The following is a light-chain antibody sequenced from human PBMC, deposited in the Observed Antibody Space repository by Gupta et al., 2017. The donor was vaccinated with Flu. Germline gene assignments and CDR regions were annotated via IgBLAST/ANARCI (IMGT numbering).Light chain of an antibody. CDR3: QQRSDWPIT. CDR2: DAS. Sequence: GEKATLSCRASQSVGSSLAWYQQKPGQSPRLLIYDASTRATGIPARISGSGSGTDFSLTISSLEPEDFALYYCQQRSDWPITFGQGTRLDIK. J-gene: IGKJ5*01. V-gene: IGKV3-11*01. CDR1: QSVGSS.